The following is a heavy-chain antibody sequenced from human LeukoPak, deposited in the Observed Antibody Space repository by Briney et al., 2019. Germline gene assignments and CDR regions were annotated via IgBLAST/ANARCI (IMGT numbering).Heavy chain of an antibody. CDR3: ARGRGSGTRLYDILTGYYTPYYYYYMDV. J-gene: IGHJ6*03. CDR1: GGSISSSSYY. D-gene: IGHD3-9*01. V-gene: IGHV4-39*07. Sequence: SETLSLTCTVSGGSISSSSYYWGWIRQPPGKGLEWIGSIYYSGSTYYNPSLKSRVTISVDTSKNQFSLKLSSVTAADTAVYYCARGRGSGTRLYDILTGYYTPYYYYYMDVWGKGTTVTVSS. CDR2: IYYSGST.